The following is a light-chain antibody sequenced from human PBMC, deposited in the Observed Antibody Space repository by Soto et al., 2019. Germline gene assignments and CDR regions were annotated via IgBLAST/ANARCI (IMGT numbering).Light chain of an antibody. CDR2: GAS. J-gene: IGKJ3*01. CDR1: QSVSSSD. V-gene: IGKV3-20*01. Sequence: EIVLTQSPGTLSLSPGERATLSCRASQSVSSSDLAWYQQKPGQAPRLLIYGASSRATGIPDRFSGSGSGTDFTLTISRLEPEDFAVYYCQHYGSSLFTFGPGTKVDIK. CDR3: QHYGSSLFT.